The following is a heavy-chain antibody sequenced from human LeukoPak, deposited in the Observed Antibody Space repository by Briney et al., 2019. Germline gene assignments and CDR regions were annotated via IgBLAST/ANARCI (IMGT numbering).Heavy chain of an antibody. J-gene: IGHJ6*03. CDR3: ARVRGSSSPHYCYYYHVDV. D-gene: IGHD6-6*01. V-gene: IGHV4-38-2*01. Sequence: SETLSLTCAVSGYSISSGYYWGWIRQPPGKGLGWIGSIFHGGCTYYNPSLKSRVTISVDTSKNQFSLKLSTVTAADTAVYYCARVRGSSSPHYCYYYHVDVRGKGTTVTVSS. CDR2: IFHGGCT. CDR1: GYSISSGYY.